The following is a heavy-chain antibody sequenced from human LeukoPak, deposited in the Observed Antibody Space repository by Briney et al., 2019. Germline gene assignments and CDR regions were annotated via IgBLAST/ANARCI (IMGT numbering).Heavy chain of an antibody. CDR1: GFTFSSYA. V-gene: IGHV3-23*01. J-gene: IGHJ4*02. CDR3: AKDRTIAVAGPYFDY. CDR2: TSGSGGST. D-gene: IGHD6-19*01. Sequence: GGSLRLSCAASGFTFSSYAMSWVRQAPGKGLEWVSATSGSGGSTYYADSVKGRFTISRDNSKNTLYLQMNSLRAEDTAVYYCAKDRTIAVAGPYFDYWGQGTLVTVSS.